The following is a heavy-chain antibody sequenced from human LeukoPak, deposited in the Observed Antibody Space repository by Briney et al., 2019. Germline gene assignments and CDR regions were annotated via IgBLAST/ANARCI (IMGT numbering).Heavy chain of an antibody. Sequence: SETLSLTCTVSGGSISSYYWSWIRQPPGKGLEWIGYIYYSGSTNYNPSLKSRVTISVDTSKNQFSLKLSSVTAADTAVYYCARAHTGGCYYYYMDVWGKGTTVTVSS. D-gene: IGHD7-27*01. J-gene: IGHJ6*03. CDR1: GGSISSYY. CDR3: ARAHTGGCYYYYMDV. CDR2: IYYSGST. V-gene: IGHV4-59*01.